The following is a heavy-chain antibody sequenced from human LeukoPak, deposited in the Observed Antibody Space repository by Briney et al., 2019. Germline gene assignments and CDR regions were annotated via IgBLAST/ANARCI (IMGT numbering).Heavy chain of an antibody. CDR1: GFTFSSYA. D-gene: IGHD1-26*01. Sequence: GGSLRLSCTASGFTFSSYAMSWVRQAPGKGLVWVSAISGSSSSTYYADSVKGRFTISRDNSKNTLYLQMNSLRAEDTSVYYCAKDPPIVGASRKFDYWGQGTLVTVSS. CDR3: AKDPPIVGASRKFDY. J-gene: IGHJ4*02. V-gene: IGHV3-23*01. CDR2: ISGSSSST.